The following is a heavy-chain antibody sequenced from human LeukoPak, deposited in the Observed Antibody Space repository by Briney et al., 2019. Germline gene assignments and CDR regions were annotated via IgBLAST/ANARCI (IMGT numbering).Heavy chain of an antibody. CDR2: ISSSGSTM. V-gene: IGHV3-48*03. D-gene: IGHD4-17*01. Sequence: GGSLRLSCAAFGFTFSSYEMNWVRQAPGKGLEWVSYISSSGSTMYYADSVRGRFTISRDNTKNSLYLQMNSLRAEDTAVYYCASPMTTATTNSFDIWGQGTMVTVSS. J-gene: IGHJ3*02. CDR3: ASPMTTATTNSFDI. CDR1: GFTFSSYE.